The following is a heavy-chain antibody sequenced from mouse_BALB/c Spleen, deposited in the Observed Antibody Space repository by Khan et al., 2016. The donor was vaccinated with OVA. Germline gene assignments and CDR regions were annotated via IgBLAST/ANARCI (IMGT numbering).Heavy chain of an antibody. CDR3: ARLAYYYDSEGFAY. D-gene: IGHD1-1*01. Sequence: EVELVESGGELVKPGGSLKLSCEASGFTFSTYAMSWVRQTPDKRLEWVATVSTGGGYTYYPDSVKGRFTFSRDNAKTTLYLQRSSLKSDDTAMFYCARLAYYYDSEGFAYWGQGTLVTVSA. J-gene: IGHJ3*01. CDR2: VSTGGGYT. V-gene: IGHV5-6*01. CDR1: GFTFSTYA.